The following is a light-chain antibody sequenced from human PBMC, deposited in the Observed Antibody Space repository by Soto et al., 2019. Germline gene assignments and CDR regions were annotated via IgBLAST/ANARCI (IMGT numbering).Light chain of an antibody. CDR1: SSNIGSNL. V-gene: IGLV1-44*01. Sequence: QSVLTQPPSVSGTPGQRVTISCSGSSSNIGSNLLNLYQQVPGTAPKLLIYSNDHRPSGVTDRFSGSKSGTSASLAISGLQSEDEADYYCAAWDDTLNGVLFGGGTKLTVL. CDR3: AAWDDTLNGVL. J-gene: IGLJ2*01. CDR2: SND.